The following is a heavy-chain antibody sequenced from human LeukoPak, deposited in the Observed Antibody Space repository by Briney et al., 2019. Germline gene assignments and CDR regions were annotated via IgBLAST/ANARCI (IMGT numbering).Heavy chain of an antibody. CDR2: ISYDGSNK. D-gene: IGHD6-13*01. V-gene: IGHV3-30*04. CDR1: GFTFSSYA. J-gene: IGHJ4*02. CDR3: ASPPPDSNSWYYFDY. Sequence: GTSLRLSCAASGFTFSSYAMHWVRQAPGKGLEWVAVISYDGSNKYYADSVKGRFTISRDNSKNTLHLQMNSLRAEDTAVYYCASPPPDSNSWYYFDYWGQGTLVTVSS.